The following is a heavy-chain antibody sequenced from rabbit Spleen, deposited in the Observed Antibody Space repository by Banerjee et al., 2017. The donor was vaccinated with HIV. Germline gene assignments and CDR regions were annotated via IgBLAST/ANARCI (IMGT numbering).Heavy chain of an antibody. Sequence: QSLEESGGDLVKPGASLTLTCIASGVSFSGNSYMCWVRQAPGKGLEWIGCIDTGSSGFTYFASWAKGRFTISKHSSTTGTLQMTSLTAADTATYFCARDTGSSFSSYGLHLWGPGTLVTVS. J-gene: IGHJ6*01. CDR3: ARDTGSSFSSYGLHL. V-gene: IGHV1S40*01. CDR1: GVSFSGNSY. CDR2: IDTGSSGFT. D-gene: IGHD8-1*01.